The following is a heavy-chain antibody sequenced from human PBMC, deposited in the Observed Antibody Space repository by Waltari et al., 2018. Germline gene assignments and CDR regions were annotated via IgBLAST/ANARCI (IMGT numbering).Heavy chain of an antibody. Sequence: QVQLVESGGGVVQRGRSLRRSCADSGYTFRSYAMHWVRQAPGKGLEWVAVISYDGSNKYYADSVKGRFTISRDNSKNTLYLQMNSLRAEDTAVYYCAREEEIWGQGTLVTVSS. J-gene: IGHJ4*02. V-gene: IGHV3-30-3*01. CDR2: ISYDGSNK. CDR1: GYTFRSYA. CDR3: AREEEI.